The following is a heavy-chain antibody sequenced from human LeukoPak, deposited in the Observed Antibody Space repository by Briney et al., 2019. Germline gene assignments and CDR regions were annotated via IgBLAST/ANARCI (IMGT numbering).Heavy chain of an antibody. V-gene: IGHV1-69*01. J-gene: IGHJ4*02. D-gene: IGHD3-22*01. Sequence: GSSVKFSCKASGGTFSSYAISWVRQAPGQGLEWMGGIIPIFGTANYAQKFQGRVTITADESTSTAYMELSSLRSEDTAVYYCARDYYDSSGHYYGFWDYWGQGTLVTVSS. CDR2: IIPIFGTA. CDR3: ARDYYDSSGHYYGFWDY. CDR1: GGTFSSYA.